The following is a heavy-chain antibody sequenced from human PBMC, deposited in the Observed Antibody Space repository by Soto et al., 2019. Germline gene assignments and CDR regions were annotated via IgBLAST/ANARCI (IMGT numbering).Heavy chain of an antibody. V-gene: IGHV1-69*01. D-gene: IGHD3-22*01. Sequence: QVQLVQSGAEVQKPGSSVKVSCKASVGTFSSYAISWVRQAPGQGLEWMVGIIPIFGTANYAQKFQGRVTITADESTSTAYMELSSLRSEDTAVYYCASNYYDSSGYYMGYFDYWGQGTLVTVSS. CDR1: VGTFSSYA. CDR2: IIPIFGTA. J-gene: IGHJ4*02. CDR3: ASNYYDSSGYYMGYFDY.